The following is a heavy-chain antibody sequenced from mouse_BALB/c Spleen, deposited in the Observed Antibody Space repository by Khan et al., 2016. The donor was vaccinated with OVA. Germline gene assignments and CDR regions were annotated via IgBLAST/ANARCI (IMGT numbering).Heavy chain of an antibody. CDR1: GYSITSGYG. Sequence: EVQLLETGPGLVKPSQSLSLTCTVTGYSITSGYGWNWIRQFPGNKLDWMGYISYSGSTNYNPSLKSRISITRDTSKNQFFLQLNSVTTEDTATYYCTRTARIKYWGQGTTLTVSS. CDR2: ISYSGST. J-gene: IGHJ2*01. V-gene: IGHV3-2*02. D-gene: IGHD1-2*01. CDR3: TRTARIKY.